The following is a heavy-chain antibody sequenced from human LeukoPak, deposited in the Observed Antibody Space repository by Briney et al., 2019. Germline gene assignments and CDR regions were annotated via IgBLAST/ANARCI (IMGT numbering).Heavy chain of an antibody. CDR2: IYSGGST. CDR1: GFTVSSSY. CDR3: ARDLNDYFDY. Sequence: GGSLRLSCAASGFTVSSSYMSWVRQAPGKGLEWVSVIYSGGSTYYADSVKGRFTISRDNSKNTLYLQMNSLRAEDTAVYYCARDLNDYFDYWGQGTLVTVSS. J-gene: IGHJ4*02. D-gene: IGHD2-8*01. V-gene: IGHV3-53*01.